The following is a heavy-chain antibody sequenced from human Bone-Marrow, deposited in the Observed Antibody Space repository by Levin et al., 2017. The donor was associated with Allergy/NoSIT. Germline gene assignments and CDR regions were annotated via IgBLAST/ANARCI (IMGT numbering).Heavy chain of an antibody. D-gene: IGHD6-19*01. CDR1: GFTFSSYA. J-gene: IGHJ4*02. CDR3: ARGIAVAGTFDY. CDR2: ISYDGSNK. V-gene: IGHV3-30-3*01. Sequence: PGGSLRLSCAASGFTFSSYAMHWVRQAPGKGLEWVAVISYDGSNKYYADSVKGRFTISRDNSKNTLYLQMNSLRAEDTAVYYCARGIAVAGTFDYWGQGTLVTVSS.